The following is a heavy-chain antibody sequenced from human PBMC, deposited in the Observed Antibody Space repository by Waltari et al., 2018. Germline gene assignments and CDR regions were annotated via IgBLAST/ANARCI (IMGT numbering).Heavy chain of an antibody. Sequence: QVQLVQSGAEVTKPGASVKVSCKASGYTFTSYGISWVRQAPGLGLEWTGWISAYNGNTNYAQKLQDRVTMTTDTSTSTAYMELRSLRSDDTAVYYCARYPFSVYDSSGYYPNDYWGQGTLVTVSS. CDR1: GYTFTSYG. D-gene: IGHD3-22*01. J-gene: IGHJ4*02. CDR2: ISAYNGNT. CDR3: ARYPFSVYDSSGYYPNDY. V-gene: IGHV1-18*01.